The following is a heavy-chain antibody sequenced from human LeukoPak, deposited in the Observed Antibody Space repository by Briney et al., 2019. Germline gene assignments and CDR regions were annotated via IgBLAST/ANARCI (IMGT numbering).Heavy chain of an antibody. D-gene: IGHD2-15*01. CDR3: ASDIGSPHPVDY. V-gene: IGHV1-69*13. Sequence: ASVKVSCKASGGTFSSYAISWVRQAPGQGLEWMGGIIPIFGTANYAQKFQGRVTITADESTSTAYMELSSLRSEDTAVYYCASDIGSPHPVDYWGQGTLVTVSS. CDR2: IIPIFGTA. CDR1: GGTFSSYA. J-gene: IGHJ4*02.